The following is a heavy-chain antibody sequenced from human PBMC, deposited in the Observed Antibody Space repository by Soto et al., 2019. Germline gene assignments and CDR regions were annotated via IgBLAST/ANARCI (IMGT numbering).Heavy chain of an antibody. J-gene: IGHJ3*02. D-gene: IGHD2-15*01. CDR2: INHSGST. V-gene: IGHV4-34*01. CDR3: ARASASYCSGGSCYRAFDI. Sequence: LSLTCAVYGGSFSGYYWSWILQPPGKGLEWIGEINHSGSTNYNPSLKSRVTISVDTSKNQFSLKLSSVTAADTAVYYCARASASYCSGGSCYRAFDIWGQGTMVTVSS. CDR1: GGSFSGYY.